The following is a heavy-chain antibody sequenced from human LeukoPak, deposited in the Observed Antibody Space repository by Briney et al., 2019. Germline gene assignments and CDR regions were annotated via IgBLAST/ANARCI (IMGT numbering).Heavy chain of an antibody. D-gene: IGHD4-11*01. Sequence: SQTLSLTCAISGDSVSNNSGAWNWIRQSPSRGLEWLGRTYYRSKWYNDYAVSVKSRITINPDTSKNQFSLQLNSVSPEDTAVYYCARTMADTVAVVYWGQGTLVTVSS. CDR2: TYYRSKWYN. CDR3: ARTMADTVAVVY. V-gene: IGHV6-1*01. J-gene: IGHJ4*02. CDR1: GDSVSNNSGA.